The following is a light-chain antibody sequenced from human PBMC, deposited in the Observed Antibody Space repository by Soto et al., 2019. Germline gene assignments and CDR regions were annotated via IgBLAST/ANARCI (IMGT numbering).Light chain of an antibody. V-gene: IGLV2-14*01. CDR1: SSDVGGYNY. J-gene: IGLJ1*01. CDR3: SSYTTTNTYV. Sequence: SALTQPASVSGSPGQSITISCTGTSSDVGGYNYVSWYQQHPGKAPKLMIYEVSNRPSGVSYRFSGSKSGNTASLTISGLQAEDEADYYCSSYTTTNTYVFGTGTKLTVL. CDR2: EVS.